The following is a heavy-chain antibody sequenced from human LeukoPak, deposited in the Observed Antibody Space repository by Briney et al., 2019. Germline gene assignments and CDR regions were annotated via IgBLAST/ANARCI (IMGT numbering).Heavy chain of an antibody. V-gene: IGHV3-66*04. Sequence: GGSLRLSCAASGFTVSGNYMSWVRQAPGKGLEWVSVMFTNGDTNYADSVKGRFTISRDSFKNTLYLQMSSLRTEDTAVYFCARRHYHRTGYYYVDWGQGTLVTVSS. CDR1: GFTVSGNY. D-gene: IGHD3-22*01. CDR2: MFTNGDT. CDR3: ARRHYHRTGYYYVD. J-gene: IGHJ4*02.